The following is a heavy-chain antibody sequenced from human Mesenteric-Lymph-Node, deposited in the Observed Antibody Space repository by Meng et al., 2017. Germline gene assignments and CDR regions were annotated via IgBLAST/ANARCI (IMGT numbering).Heavy chain of an antibody. CDR3: ARDQNIYYFDY. CDR2: ISYDGSNK. CDR1: GFTCSSYA. Sequence: QVHLVESGGGVVQPGRSLRLSCAVSGFTCSSYAMHWVRQAPGKGLEWVAVISYDGSNKYYADSVKGRFTISRDNSKNTLYLQMNSLIAEDTAVYYCARDQNIYYFDYWGQGTLVTVSS. J-gene: IGHJ4*02. V-gene: IGHV3-30-3*01. D-gene: IGHD1/OR15-1a*01.